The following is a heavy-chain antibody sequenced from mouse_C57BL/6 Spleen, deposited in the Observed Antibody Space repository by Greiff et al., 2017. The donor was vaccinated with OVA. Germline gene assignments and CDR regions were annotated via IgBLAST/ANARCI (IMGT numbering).Heavy chain of an antibody. CDR1: GYSFTSYY. Sequence: QVQLQQSGPELVKPGASVKISCKASGYSFTSYYIHWVKQRPGQGLEWIGWIYPGSGNTKYNEKFKGKATLTADTSSSTAYMQLSSLTSEDSAVYYCALNWDVEHYYAMDYWGQGTSVTVSS. V-gene: IGHV1-66*01. CDR3: ALNWDVEHYYAMDY. D-gene: IGHD4-1*02. J-gene: IGHJ4*01. CDR2: IYPGSGNT.